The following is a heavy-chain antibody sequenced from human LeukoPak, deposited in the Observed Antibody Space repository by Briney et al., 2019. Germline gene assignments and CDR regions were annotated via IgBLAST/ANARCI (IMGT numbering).Heavy chain of an antibody. CDR2: IYYSGST. J-gene: IGHJ4*02. D-gene: IGHD6-6*01. Sequence: PSETLSLTCTVSGGSISSGDYYWSWIRQPPGKGLEWIGYIYYSGSTYYNPSLKSRVTISVDTSKNQFSLKLSSVTAADTAVYYCARDKYSSSPYFDYWGQGTLVTVSS. CDR3: ARDKYSSSPYFDY. V-gene: IGHV4-30-4*08. CDR1: GGSISSGDYY.